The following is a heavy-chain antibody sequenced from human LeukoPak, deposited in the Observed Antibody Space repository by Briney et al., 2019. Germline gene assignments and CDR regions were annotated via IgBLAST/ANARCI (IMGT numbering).Heavy chain of an antibody. D-gene: IGHD3-3*01. CDR1: GGTFSSYA. Sequence: GASVKVSCKASGGTFSSYAISWVRQAPGQGLEWMGRIIPILGIANYAQKFQGRVTITADKSTSTAYMELSSLRSEDTAVYYCAREIEKYDFWSGYPTNWYFDLWGRGTLVTVSS. V-gene: IGHV1-69*04. CDR2: IIPILGIA. J-gene: IGHJ2*01. CDR3: AREIEKYDFWSGYPTNWYFDL.